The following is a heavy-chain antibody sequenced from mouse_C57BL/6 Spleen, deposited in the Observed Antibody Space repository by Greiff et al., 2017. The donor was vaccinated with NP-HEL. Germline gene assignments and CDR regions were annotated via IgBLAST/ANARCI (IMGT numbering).Heavy chain of an antibody. J-gene: IGHJ4*01. D-gene: IGHD1-1*01. CDR3: ARKRGTTVVAEDYYAMDY. CDR1: GYTFTSYG. CDR2: IYPRSGNT. Sequence: VQLQQSGAELARPGASVKLSCKASGYTFTSYGISWVKQRTGQGLEWIGEIYPRSGNTYYNEKFKGKATLTADKSSSTAYMELRSLTSEDSAVYFCARKRGTTVVAEDYYAMDYWGQGTSVTVSS. V-gene: IGHV1-81*01.